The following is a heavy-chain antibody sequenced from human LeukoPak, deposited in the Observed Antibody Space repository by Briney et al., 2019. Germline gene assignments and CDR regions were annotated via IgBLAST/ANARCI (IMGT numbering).Heavy chain of an antibody. CDR1: GGSISSGGYS. CDR2: IYYSGST. J-gene: IGHJ5*02. V-gene: IGHV4-31*03. CDR3: ARAGDGNWFDP. Sequence: PSQTLSLTCTVSGGSISSGGYSWSWIRQHPGKGLEWIGYIYYSGSTYYNPSLKSRVTISVDRSKNQFSLKLSSVTAADTAVYYCARAGDGNWFDPWGQGTLVTVSS. D-gene: IGHD7-27*01.